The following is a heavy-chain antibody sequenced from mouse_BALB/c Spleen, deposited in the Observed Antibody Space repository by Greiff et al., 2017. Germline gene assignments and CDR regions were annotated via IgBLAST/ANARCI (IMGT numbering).Heavy chain of an antibody. Sequence: EVKLVESGGDLVKPGGSLKLSCAASGFTFSSYGMSWVRQTPDKRLEWVATISSGGSYTYYPDSVKGRFTISRDNAKNTLYLQMSSLKSEDTAMYYCARQGPYYYGSSLYAMDYWGQGTSVTVSS. CDR2: ISSGGSYT. D-gene: IGHD1-1*01. CDR3: ARQGPYYYGSSLYAMDY. V-gene: IGHV5-6*01. J-gene: IGHJ4*01. CDR1: GFTFSSYG.